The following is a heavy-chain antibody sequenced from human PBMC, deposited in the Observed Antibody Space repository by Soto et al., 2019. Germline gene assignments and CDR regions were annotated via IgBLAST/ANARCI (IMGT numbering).Heavy chain of an antibody. Sequence: PGGSLRLSCAASGFTFSSYGMHWVRQAPGKGLEWVAVISYDGSNKYYADSVKGRFTISRDNSKNTLYLQMNSLRAEDTAVYYCAKDTEKDYYGSGSSDYWGQGTLVTVSS. J-gene: IGHJ4*02. CDR1: GFTFSSYG. CDR3: AKDTEKDYYGSGSSDY. CDR2: ISYDGSNK. V-gene: IGHV3-30*18. D-gene: IGHD3-10*01.